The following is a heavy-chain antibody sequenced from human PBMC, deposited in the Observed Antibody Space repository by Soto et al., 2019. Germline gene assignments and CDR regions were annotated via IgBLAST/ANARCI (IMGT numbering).Heavy chain of an antibody. CDR3: ARCIAAAGPIDY. CDR2: IYHSGSN. J-gene: IGHJ4*02. Sequence: QVQLQESGPGLVKPSGTLSLTCAVSGGSISSSNWWSWVRQPPGKGLEWIGEIYHSGSNNYNPSLKSRVTKAVDKSKNKSSLKLSSVNAADTAVYYCARCIAAAGPIDYWGQGTLVTVSS. CDR1: GGSISSSNW. V-gene: IGHV4-4*02. D-gene: IGHD6-13*01.